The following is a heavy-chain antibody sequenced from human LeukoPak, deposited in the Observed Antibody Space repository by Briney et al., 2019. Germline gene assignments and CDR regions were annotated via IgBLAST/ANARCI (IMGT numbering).Heavy chain of an antibody. CDR1: GFTFTAYH. J-gene: IGHJ4*02. D-gene: IGHD6-13*01. CDR3: ACIAAGWDMFGIDY. CDR2: INPNSGGT. V-gene: IGHV1-2*02. Sequence: ASVKVSCKASGFTFTAYHMHWVRQAPGQGLEWMGWINPNSGGTNYAQKFQGRVTMTRDTSISTAYMELSGLRSDDTAVYYCACIAAGWDMFGIDYWGQGTLVTVSS.